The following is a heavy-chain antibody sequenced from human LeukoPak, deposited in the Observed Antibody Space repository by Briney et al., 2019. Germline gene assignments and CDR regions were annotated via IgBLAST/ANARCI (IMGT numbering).Heavy chain of an antibody. D-gene: IGHD2-15*01. V-gene: IGHV3-23*01. CDR1: GFTFSSYA. CDR2: ISGSGGST. CDR3: AKGDIVVVVAATPDY. J-gene: IGHJ4*02. Sequence: PGGSLRLSCAASGFTFSSYAMSWVRQAPGKGLEWVSAISGSGGSTYYADSVKGRFTISRGNSKNTLYPQMNSLRAEGTAVYYCAKGDIVVVVAATPDYWGQGTLVTVSS.